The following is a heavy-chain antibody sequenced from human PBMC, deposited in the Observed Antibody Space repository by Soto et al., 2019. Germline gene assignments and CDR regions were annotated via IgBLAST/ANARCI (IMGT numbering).Heavy chain of an antibody. J-gene: IGHJ4*02. V-gene: IGHV5-10-1*01. CDR1: GYSFAGYW. CDR3: ARQIYDSDTGPNFQYYFDS. Sequence: PGESLKISCKGSGYSFAGYWITWVRQKPGKGIEWMGRIDPNDSQTYYSPSFRGHVTISVTKSITTVFLQWSSLRASDTAMYYCARQIYDSDTGPNFQYYFDSWGQGTPVTVSS. D-gene: IGHD3-22*01. CDR2: IDPNDSQT.